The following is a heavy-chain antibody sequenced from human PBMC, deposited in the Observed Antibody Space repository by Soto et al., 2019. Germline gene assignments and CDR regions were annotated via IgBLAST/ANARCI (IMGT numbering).Heavy chain of an antibody. CDR1: GGSISSYD. V-gene: IGHV4-59*01. CDR2: IYYSGST. Sequence: SETLSLTCTVSGGSISSYDGSWIRQPPGKGLGWIGYIYYSGSTNYNSSLKSRVTISVDTSKNQFSLKLSSVTAADTAVYYCARGKSKYSSSWYDNWFDPWGQGTLVTVSS. CDR3: ARGKSKYSSSWYDNWFDP. J-gene: IGHJ5*02. D-gene: IGHD6-13*01.